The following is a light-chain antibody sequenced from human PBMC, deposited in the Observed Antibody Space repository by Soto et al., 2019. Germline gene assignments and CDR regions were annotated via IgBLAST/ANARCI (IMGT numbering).Light chain of an antibody. CDR1: QNIGRF. Sequence: DIQMTQSPSSLSASVGDRVTITCRASQNIGRFLTWHQQKPGKAPNVLINVASTLRSGVPSRFSGSGSGTDFNLTINSLQPEDFATDFWQQSFTTPLTFGGEPKVELK. V-gene: IGKV1-39*01. J-gene: IGKJ4*02. CDR2: VAS. CDR3: QQSFTTPLT.